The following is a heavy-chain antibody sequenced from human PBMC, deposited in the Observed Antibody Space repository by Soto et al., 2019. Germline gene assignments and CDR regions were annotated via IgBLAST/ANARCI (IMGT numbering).Heavy chain of an antibody. CDR3: ARDRGWLYYYDASCHFYFDY. CDR2: TSYDGNTN. CDR1: GFTFSSYA. D-gene: IGHD3-22*01. J-gene: IGHJ4*02. Sequence: QVQLVESGGGVVQPGRSLRLSCAVSGFTFSSYAMHWVRQAPGKGLEWVAVTSYDGNTNYYADSIKGRFTISRDNSKNTLYWQMNSLRAEDTAVYYCARDRGWLYYYDASCHFYFDYWGQGTLVTVSS. V-gene: IGHV3-30*04.